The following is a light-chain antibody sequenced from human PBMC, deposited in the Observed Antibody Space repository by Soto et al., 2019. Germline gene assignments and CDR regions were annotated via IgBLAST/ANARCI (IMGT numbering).Light chain of an antibody. CDR1: SSDVGGYNS. CDR3: SSYTSSSTAI. V-gene: IGLV2-14*01. Sequence: QSALTQPASVSGSPGQSITISCTGTSSDVGGYNSVSWYQQHPGKAPKLMIYDVSNRPSGVSNRFSGSKSVNTASLTISGLQAEVEADYYCSSYTSSSTAIFGGGTKLTVL. J-gene: IGLJ2*01. CDR2: DVS.